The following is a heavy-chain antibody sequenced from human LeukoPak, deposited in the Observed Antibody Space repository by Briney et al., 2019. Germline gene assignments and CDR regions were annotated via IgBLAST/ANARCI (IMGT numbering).Heavy chain of an antibody. D-gene: IGHD6-13*01. CDR1: GFTFSSYV. CDR3: TRVQAGRAGLMDV. Sequence: QSGGSLRLSCAASGFTFSSYVMSWVRQAPGKGLEWVSAISGSGGSTYYADSVKGRFTISRDNSKNTLYLQMNSLRAEDTALYYCTRVQAGRAGLMDVWGRGTTVTVSS. J-gene: IGHJ6*02. CDR2: ISGSGGST. V-gene: IGHV3-23*01.